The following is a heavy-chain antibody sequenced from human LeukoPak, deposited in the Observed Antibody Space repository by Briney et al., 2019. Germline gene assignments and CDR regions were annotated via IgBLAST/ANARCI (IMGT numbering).Heavy chain of an antibody. CDR1: GYTLTELS. J-gene: IGHJ4*02. CDR2: IIPIFATA. CDR3: ARGTVLTPDY. V-gene: IGHV1-69*13. Sequence: GASVKVSCKVSGYTLTELSMHWVRQAPGKGLEWMGGIIPIFATADYAQKFQGRVTITADESTSTAYMELSSLRSEDTAVYYCARGTVLTPDYWGQGTLVTVSS. D-gene: IGHD4-23*01.